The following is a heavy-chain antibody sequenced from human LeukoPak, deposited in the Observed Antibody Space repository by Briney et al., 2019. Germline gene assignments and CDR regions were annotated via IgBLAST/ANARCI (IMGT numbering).Heavy chain of an antibody. V-gene: IGHV3-15*01. Sequence: GGSLRLSCAASGFAFSNAWMSWVRQVPGQGLEWVGRIKSKTDGGTIDYAAPVKGRFIISRNDSKNTLFLQMNSLKTEVTAAYYCATIGNIVLVPAAMTFDYWGQGTLVTVSS. J-gene: IGHJ4*02. CDR1: GFAFSNAW. CDR3: ATIGNIVLVPAAMTFDY. CDR2: IKSKTDGGTI. D-gene: IGHD2-2*01.